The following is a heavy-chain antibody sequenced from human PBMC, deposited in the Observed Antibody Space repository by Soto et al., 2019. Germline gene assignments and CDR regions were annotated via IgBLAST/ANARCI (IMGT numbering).Heavy chain of an antibody. J-gene: IGHJ6*02. CDR1: GGTFSTYA. D-gene: IGHD3-10*01. V-gene: IGHV1-69*13. CDR2: IIPIFGTA. CDR3: ARGYYYGSGSYIPNYYYYGMDV. Sequence: SVKVSCKASGGTFSTYAISWVRQAPGQGLEWMGGIIPIFGTANYAQKFQGRVTITADESTSTAYMELSSLRSEDTAVYYCARGYYYGSGSYIPNYYYYGMDVWGQGTTVTVSS.